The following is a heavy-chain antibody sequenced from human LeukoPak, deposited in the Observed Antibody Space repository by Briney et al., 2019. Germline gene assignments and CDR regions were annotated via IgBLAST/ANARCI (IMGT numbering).Heavy chain of an antibody. Sequence: GGSLRLSCVVSGFTFDDYAMHWVRQAPGKGLEWVSGISWNSGNIGYADSVKGRFTISRDNARNSLYLQMNSLRAEDTAMFYCARERPGSASAFEYWGQGTLVTVSS. D-gene: IGHD6-25*01. V-gene: IGHV3-9*01. J-gene: IGHJ4*02. CDR2: ISWNSGNI. CDR3: ARERPGSASAFEY. CDR1: GFTFDDYA.